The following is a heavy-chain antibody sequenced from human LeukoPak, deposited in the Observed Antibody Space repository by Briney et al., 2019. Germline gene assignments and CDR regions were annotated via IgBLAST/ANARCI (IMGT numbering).Heavy chain of an antibody. D-gene: IGHD3-10*01. Sequence: PGGSLRLSCAASGFTFDDYGMSWVRQAPGKGLEWVSGINWNGGSTGYADSVKGRFTISRDNAKNSLYLQMNSLRAEDTALYYCARDRAPPTSWYFDLWGRGTLVTVSS. CDR2: INWNGGST. J-gene: IGHJ2*01. V-gene: IGHV3-20*04. CDR3: ARDRAPPTSWYFDL. CDR1: GFTFDDYG.